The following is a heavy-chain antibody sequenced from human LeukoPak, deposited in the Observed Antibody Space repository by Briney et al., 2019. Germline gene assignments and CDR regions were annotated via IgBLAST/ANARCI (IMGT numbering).Heavy chain of an antibody. CDR1: GFTISNHW. Sequence: GGSLRLSCAASGFTISNHWMSWVRQAPGKGLEWVANIKQAESERFYVDSVKDRFIISRDNAENSVYLQMNSLRNEDTAVYYCAKDTYYGSGFFDYGGQGTLVTVSS. J-gene: IGHJ4*02. CDR3: AKDTYYGSGFFDY. D-gene: IGHD3-10*01. CDR2: IKQAESER. V-gene: IGHV3-7*01.